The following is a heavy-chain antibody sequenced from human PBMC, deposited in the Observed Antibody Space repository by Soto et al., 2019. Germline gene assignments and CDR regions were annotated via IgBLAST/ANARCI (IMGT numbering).Heavy chain of an antibody. CDR1: GFPFSNYW. CDR3: ARDNWNTV. Sequence: GGSLRLSCAASGFPFSNYWMHWVRQVPGKGLVWVSRVNGDGSSTFYADSVKGRFTISRDNAENTVFLQMNSLRAEDTAVYYCARDNWNTVWGQGTMVTVS. CDR2: VNGDGSST. J-gene: IGHJ3*01. D-gene: IGHD1-20*01. V-gene: IGHV3-74*01.